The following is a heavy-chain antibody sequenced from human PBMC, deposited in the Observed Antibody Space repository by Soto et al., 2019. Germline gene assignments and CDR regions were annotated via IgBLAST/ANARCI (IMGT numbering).Heavy chain of an antibody. CDR3: ARDGGDYDILTGYFSEKAFDY. V-gene: IGHV1-18*01. Sequence: ASVKVSCKASGYTFTSYGISWVRQAPGQGLEWMGWISAYNGNTNYAQKLQGRVTMTTDTSTSTAYMELRSLRSDDTAVYYCARDGGDYDILTGYFSEKAFDYWGQGTLVTVSS. CDR1: GYTFTSYG. D-gene: IGHD3-9*01. J-gene: IGHJ4*02. CDR2: ISAYNGNT.